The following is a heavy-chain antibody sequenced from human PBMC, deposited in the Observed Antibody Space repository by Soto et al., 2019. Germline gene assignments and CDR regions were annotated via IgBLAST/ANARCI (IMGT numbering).Heavy chain of an antibody. CDR3: ARTLDTPRYYYGSGSYYIPYYFDY. CDR2: IFSNDEK. D-gene: IGHD3-10*01. Sequence: QVTLKESGPVLVKPTETLTLTCTVSGFSLSNARMGVSWIRQPPGKALEWLAHIFSNDEKSYSTSLKSRLTISKDTSKSQVVLTMTNMDPVDTATYYCARTLDTPRYYYGSGSYYIPYYFDYWGQGTLVTVSS. CDR1: GFSLSNARMG. V-gene: IGHV2-26*01. J-gene: IGHJ4*02.